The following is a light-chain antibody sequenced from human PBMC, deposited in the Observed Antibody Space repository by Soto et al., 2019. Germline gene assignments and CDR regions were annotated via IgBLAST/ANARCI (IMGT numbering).Light chain of an antibody. CDR3: QQYGSSGT. V-gene: IGKV3-20*01. J-gene: IGKJ1*01. CDR2: GAS. CDR1: QSVSNTY. Sequence: EIVLTKSPGTLSLSLGKRATLSWRPSQSVSNTYLAWYQQKPGQAPRRLIYGASNRATGIPDKFSGSGSGTDFTLPISRLEREDFAVYYCQQYGSSGTFCQGTKVDIK.